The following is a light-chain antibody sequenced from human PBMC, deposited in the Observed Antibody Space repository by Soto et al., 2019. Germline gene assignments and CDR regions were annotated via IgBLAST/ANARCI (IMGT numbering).Light chain of an antibody. CDR3: QQYNDWPLT. CDR2: GAS. Sequence: EIVMTQSPAILSVSPGERATLSCWASQSVSSNLAWYQQKPGQAPSLLIYGASTRATGIPARFSGSGSGTDFTLTISSLQSEDFAVYYCQQYNDWPLTFGGGTKAEIK. CDR1: QSVSSN. V-gene: IGKV3-15*01. J-gene: IGKJ4*01.